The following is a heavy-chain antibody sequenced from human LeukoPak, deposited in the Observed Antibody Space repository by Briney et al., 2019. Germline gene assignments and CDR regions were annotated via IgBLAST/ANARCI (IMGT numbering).Heavy chain of an antibody. CDR1: GYTFTGYY. CDR3: ARGGYDSSGYYYFINWFDP. Sequence: GASMKVSCKASGYTFTGYYMHWVRQAPGQGLEWMGWINPNSGGTNYAQKFQGRVTMTRDTSISTAYMELSRLRSGDTAVYYCARGGYDSSGYYYFINWFDPWGQGTLVTVSS. D-gene: IGHD3-22*01. J-gene: IGHJ5*02. V-gene: IGHV1-2*02. CDR2: INPNSGGT.